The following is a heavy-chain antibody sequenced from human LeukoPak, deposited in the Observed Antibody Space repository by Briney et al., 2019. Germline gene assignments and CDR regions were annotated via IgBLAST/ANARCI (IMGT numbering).Heavy chain of an antibody. Sequence: GGSLRLSCAASGFTFNSYWMSWVRQAPGKGLEWVANIKQDGSEKYYVDSVKGRFTISRDNAKNSLYLQMNSLRAEDTAVYYCARDQTKWEPLRRKDYYYMDVWGKGTTVTVSS. V-gene: IGHV3-7*01. CDR1: GFTFNSYW. J-gene: IGHJ6*03. CDR2: IKQDGSEK. D-gene: IGHD1-26*01. CDR3: ARDQTKWEPLRRKDYYYMDV.